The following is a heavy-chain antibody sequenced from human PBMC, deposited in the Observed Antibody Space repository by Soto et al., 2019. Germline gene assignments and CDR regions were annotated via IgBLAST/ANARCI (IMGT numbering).Heavy chain of an antibody. D-gene: IGHD3-10*01. CDR2: IIPILGIA. J-gene: IGHJ6*02. CDR3: ARVDGSGSYYYYGMDV. Sequence: GASVKVSCKASGGTFSSYTISWVRQAPGQGLEWMGRIIPILGIANYAQKFQGRVTITTDKSTSTAYMELSSLRSEDTAVYYCARVDGSGSYYYYGMDVWGQGTTVTVSS. V-gene: IGHV1-69*02. CDR1: GGTFSSYT.